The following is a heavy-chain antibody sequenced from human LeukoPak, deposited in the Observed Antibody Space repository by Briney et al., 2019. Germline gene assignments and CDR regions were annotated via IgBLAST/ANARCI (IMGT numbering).Heavy chain of an antibody. J-gene: IGHJ4*02. D-gene: IGHD1-26*01. CDR2: IYSSGST. Sequence: SETLSLTCTVSGASISGSGYYWGWTRRPPGKGLEWIGSIYSSGSTYYNASLQSRVTISIEASKNQISLRLNSVTAADTAMYYCAKSGGYGLIDYWGQGTLVTVSS. CDR3: AKSGGYGLIDY. CDR1: GASISGSGYY. V-gene: IGHV4-39*01.